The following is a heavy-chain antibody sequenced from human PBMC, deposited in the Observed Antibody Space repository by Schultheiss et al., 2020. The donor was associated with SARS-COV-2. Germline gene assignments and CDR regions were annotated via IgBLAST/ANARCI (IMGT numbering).Heavy chain of an antibody. CDR1: GYSINSGFY. V-gene: IGHV4-38-2*01. Sequence: SQTLSLTCAVSGYSINSGFYWGWIRQPPGKGLEWIGEINHSGSTNYNPSLKSRVTISVDTSKNQFSLKLSSVTAADTAVYYCARQEKQWLHYYYYGMDVWGQGTTVTVSS. CDR3: ARQEKQWLHYYYYGMDV. CDR2: INHSGST. D-gene: IGHD6-19*01. J-gene: IGHJ6*02.